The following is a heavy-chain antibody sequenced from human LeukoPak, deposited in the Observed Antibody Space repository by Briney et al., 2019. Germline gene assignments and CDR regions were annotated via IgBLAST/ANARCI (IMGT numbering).Heavy chain of an antibody. Sequence: ASVKVSCKASGYTFTSYDINWVRQATGQGLEWLGWMNPNSGNTGYAQKSQGRVTMTSDTSIDTAYMELSSLRSEDTAVYYCATELRWKEYWGQGTLVTVSS. J-gene: IGHJ4*02. CDR2: MNPNSGNT. D-gene: IGHD4-23*01. V-gene: IGHV1-8*01. CDR1: GYTFTSYD. CDR3: ATELRWKEY.